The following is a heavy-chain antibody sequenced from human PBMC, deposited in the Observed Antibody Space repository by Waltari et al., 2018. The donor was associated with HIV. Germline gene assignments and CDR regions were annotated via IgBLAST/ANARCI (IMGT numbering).Heavy chain of an antibody. V-gene: IGHV1-24*01. D-gene: IGHD2-15*01. Sequence: QVHLIQSAFDMKRPGASVTIACKVSGFPLSDLSMQWVRQGPGHRLEWMGGFDPKNGKPVYSQRFWGRVSLAKDTSEDTAYLELNRLTSDDTAVYYCVTLYKQSPLYSNFWGQGTLVTVSP. CDR2: FDPKNGKP. CDR3: VTLYKQSPLYSNF. J-gene: IGHJ1*01. CDR1: GFPLSDLS.